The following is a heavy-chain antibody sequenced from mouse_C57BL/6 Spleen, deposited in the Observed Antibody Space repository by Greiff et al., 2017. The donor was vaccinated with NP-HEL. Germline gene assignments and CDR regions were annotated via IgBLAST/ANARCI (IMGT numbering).Heavy chain of an antibody. CDR2: IYPGSGST. CDR3: ARSEGATVVARDFGC. CDR1: GYTFTSYW. V-gene: IGHV1-55*01. Sequence: QVQLQQPGAELGKPGASVKMSCKASGYTFTSYWITWVKQRPGQGLEWIGDIYPGSGSTNYNEKFKGKATLTVHTSSSTAYMELSGLTPEDSAVYYCARSEGATVVARDFGCWGQGTTLTVAS. D-gene: IGHD1-1*01. J-gene: IGHJ2*01.